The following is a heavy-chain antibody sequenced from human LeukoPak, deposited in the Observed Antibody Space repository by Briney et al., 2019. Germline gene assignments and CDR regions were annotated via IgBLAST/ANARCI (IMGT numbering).Heavy chain of an antibody. CDR3: ARAQAYGSGSSN. D-gene: IGHD3-10*01. CDR1: GFTFSAYS. CDR2: ISSSSNYI. Sequence: GGSLRLSCAASGFTFSAYSMNWVRQAPGKGLEWVSSISSSSNYIYYAGSVKGRFTISRGNAKNSLYLQMNSLRAEDTAVYHCARAQAYGSGSSNWGQGTLVTVSS. V-gene: IGHV3-21*01. J-gene: IGHJ4*02.